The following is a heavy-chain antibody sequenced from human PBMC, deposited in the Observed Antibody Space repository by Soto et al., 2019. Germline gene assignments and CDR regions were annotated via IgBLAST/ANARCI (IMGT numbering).Heavy chain of an antibody. CDR1: GGSISSSSYY. D-gene: IGHD3-9*01. CDR2: IYYSGST. Sequence: SETLSLTCTVSGGSISSSSYYWGWIRQPPGKGLEWIGYIYYSGSTYYNPSLKSRVTISVDTSKNQFSLKLSSVTAADTAVYYCARTPYDILTDYYFDYWGQGTLVTVS. CDR3: ARTPYDILTDYYFDY. J-gene: IGHJ4*02. V-gene: IGHV4-31*03.